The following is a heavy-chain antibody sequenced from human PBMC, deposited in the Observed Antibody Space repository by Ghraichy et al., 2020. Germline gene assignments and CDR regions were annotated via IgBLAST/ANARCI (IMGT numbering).Heavy chain of an antibody. CDR3: ARDYSVLVPHTISQDLHYYYGLDV. CDR1: GGSMSNFY. D-gene: IGHD5/OR15-5a*01. V-gene: IGHV4-59*01. J-gene: IGHJ6*02. Sequence: SQTLSLTCTVSGGSMSNFYWSWIRQPPGKGLEWIGNIYFSGRTNHNPSLKSRVTISVDTSKNQFSLKLSSVTAADTATYYCARDYSVLVPHTISQDLHYYYGLDVWGQGTTVTVSS. CDR2: IYFSGRT.